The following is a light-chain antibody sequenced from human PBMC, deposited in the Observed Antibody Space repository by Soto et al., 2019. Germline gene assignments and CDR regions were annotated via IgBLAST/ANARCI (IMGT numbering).Light chain of an antibody. CDR2: DFS. CDR3: CSYAGSYTL. Sequence: QSALTQPRSVSGSRGQSVTISCTGNSSDVGGYNYVSWYQQHPGKAPKLMIYDFSKRPSGVPDRFSGSKSGNTASLTISGLQAEDEADYYCCSYAGSYTLFGGGTKLTVL. V-gene: IGLV2-11*01. J-gene: IGLJ2*01. CDR1: SSDVGGYNY.